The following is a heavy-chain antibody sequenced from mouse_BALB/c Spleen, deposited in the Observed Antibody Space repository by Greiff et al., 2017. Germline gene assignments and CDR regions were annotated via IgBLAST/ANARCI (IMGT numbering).Heavy chain of an antibody. V-gene: IGHV1S29*02. J-gene: IGHJ2*01. CDR1: GYTFTDYN. CDR3: ARSYYGSSYFDY. CDR2: IYPYNGGT. D-gene: IGHD1-1*01. Sequence: EVKLMESGPELVKPGASVKISCKASGYTFTDYNMHWVKQSHGKSLEWIGYIYPYNGGTGYNQKFKSKATLTVDNSSSTAYMELRSLTSEDSAVYYCARSYYGSSYFDYWGQGTTLTVSS.